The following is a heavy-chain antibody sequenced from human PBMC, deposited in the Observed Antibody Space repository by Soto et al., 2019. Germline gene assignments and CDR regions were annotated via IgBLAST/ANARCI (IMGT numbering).Heavy chain of an antibody. CDR1: GGSISSYY. Sequence: SETLSLTCTVSGGSISSYYWSWIRQPAGKGLEWIGRIYTSGSTNYNPSLKSRVTMSVDTSKNQFSLKLRSDDTAVYYCARGSGWDGNRYYYGMDVWGQGTTVTVSS. CDR2: IYTSGST. V-gene: IGHV4-4*07. J-gene: IGHJ6*02. D-gene: IGHD1-26*01. CDR3: ARGSGWDGNRYYYGMDV.